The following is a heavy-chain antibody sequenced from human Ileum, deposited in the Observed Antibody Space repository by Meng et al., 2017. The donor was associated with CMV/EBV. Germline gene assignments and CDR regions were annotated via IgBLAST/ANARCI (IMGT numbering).Heavy chain of an antibody. V-gene: IGHV3-23*01. CDR3: AKVGIDALPEWYFDL. Sequence: GESLKISCAASGFTFSSYAMSWVRQAPGKGLEWVSAISGSGGSTYYADSVKGRFTISRDNSKNTLYLQKNSLRAEDTDVYYCAKVGIDALPEWYFDLWGLGTLVTVSS. CDR1: GFTFSSYA. J-gene: IGHJ2*01. CDR2: ISGSGGST. D-gene: IGHD2-15*01.